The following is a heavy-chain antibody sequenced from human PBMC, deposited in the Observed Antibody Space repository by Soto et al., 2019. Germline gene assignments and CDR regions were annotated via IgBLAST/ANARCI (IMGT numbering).Heavy chain of an antibody. CDR3: ARDLGSPIAVAGTYYYYGMDV. D-gene: IGHD6-19*01. V-gene: IGHV1-2*02. J-gene: IGHJ6*02. CDR2: INPNTGGT. CDR1: GYTFTGYY. Sequence: ASVKVSCKASGYTFTGYYIYWVRQAPGQGLEWMGWINPNTGGTNYAQKFQGRVTMTRDTSISTAYMELSRLRSDDTAVYYCARDLGSPIAVAGTYYYYGMDVWGQGTTVTVSS.